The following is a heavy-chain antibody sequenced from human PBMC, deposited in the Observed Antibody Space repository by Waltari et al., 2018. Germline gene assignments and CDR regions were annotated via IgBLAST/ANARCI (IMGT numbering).Heavy chain of an antibody. CDR3: AKDIGRIAAAGTWFDP. J-gene: IGHJ5*02. CDR2: ISWNSGSI. D-gene: IGHD6-13*01. V-gene: IGHV3-9*03. Sequence: EVQLVESGEGLVQPGRSLRLSCAASGFTFDDYAMHWVRPAPGKGLEWVSGISWNSGSIGYADSVKGRFTISRDNAKNSLYLQMNSLRAEDMALYYCAKDIGRIAAAGTWFDPWGQGTLVTVSS. CDR1: GFTFDDYA.